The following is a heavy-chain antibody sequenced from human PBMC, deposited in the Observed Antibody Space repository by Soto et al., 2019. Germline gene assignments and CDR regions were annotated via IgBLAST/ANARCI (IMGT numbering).Heavy chain of an antibody. CDR2: INAGNGNT. D-gene: IGHD4-4*01. V-gene: IGHV1-3*01. CDR1: GYTFTIYA. CDR3: ARPRVTTGENWFDL. Sequence: ASVKVSCQASGYTFTIYAIHWVRQAPGQGLEWMGWINAGNGNTKSSQKFQGRLTITSDTSANTAYMELSSLRSEDTAVYYCARPRVTTGENWFDLWGQGTLVTVSS. J-gene: IGHJ5*02.